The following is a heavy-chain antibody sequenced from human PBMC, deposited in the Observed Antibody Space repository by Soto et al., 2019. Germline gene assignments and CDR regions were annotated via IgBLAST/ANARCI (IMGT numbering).Heavy chain of an antibody. CDR1: GRFFSGYY. Sequence: SHTLSLTCAVNGRFFSGYYWSWIRQPLGKGLEWSGEINRSGSTNYYPSLKSRVTISVDTSKNPFSLTLSSVTAAATAVYYCARGANGICHYCGQGTLVTVS. CDR2: INRSGST. J-gene: IGHJ4*02. V-gene: IGHV4-34*01. CDR3: ARGANGICHY. D-gene: IGHD2-8*01.